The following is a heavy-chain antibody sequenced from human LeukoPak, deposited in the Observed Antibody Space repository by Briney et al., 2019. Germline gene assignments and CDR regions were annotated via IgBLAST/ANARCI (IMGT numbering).Heavy chain of an antibody. CDR1: GYTFTSYG. J-gene: IGHJ4*02. CDR2: ISAYNGNT. CDR3: ARDPSDSGPYYFDY. V-gene: IGHV1-18*01. Sequence: ASVKVSCKASGYTFTSYGISWVRQAPGQGLEWMGWISAYNGNTNYAQKLQGRVTMTTDTSTSTAYMELRSLRSDDTAVYYCARDPSDSGPYYFDYWGQGTLVTVSS. D-gene: IGHD5-12*01.